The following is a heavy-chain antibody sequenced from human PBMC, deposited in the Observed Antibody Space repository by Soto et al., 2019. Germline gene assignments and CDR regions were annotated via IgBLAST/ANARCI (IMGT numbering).Heavy chain of an antibody. V-gene: IGHV4-39*01. CDR2: IYYSGST. J-gene: IGHJ5*02. CDR3: ARRIAAAPHWFDP. CDR1: GGSISSSSYY. Sequence: XGTLSLTVTVSGGSISSSSYYGGWIRQPPGKGLEWIGSIYYSGSTYYNPSLKSRVTISVDTSKNQFSLKLSSVTAADTAVYYCARRIAAAPHWFDPWGQGTLVTVSS. D-gene: IGHD6-13*01.